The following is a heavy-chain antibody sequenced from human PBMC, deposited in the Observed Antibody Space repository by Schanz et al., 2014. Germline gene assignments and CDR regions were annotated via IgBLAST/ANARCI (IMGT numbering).Heavy chain of an antibody. CDR3: AKSYDTSGYSGFDY. CDR2: IRYDGSSK. J-gene: IGHJ4*02. Sequence: VQLVESGGGVVQPGRSLRLSYAASGFTFSSYGMHWVRQAPGRGLEWVAFIRYDGSSKYYADSVRGRFTISRDDSKNTLYLQMNSLRTEDTAVYFCAKSYDTSGYSGFDYWGQGTLVTVSS. V-gene: IGHV3-30*02. D-gene: IGHD3-22*01. CDR1: GFTFSSYG.